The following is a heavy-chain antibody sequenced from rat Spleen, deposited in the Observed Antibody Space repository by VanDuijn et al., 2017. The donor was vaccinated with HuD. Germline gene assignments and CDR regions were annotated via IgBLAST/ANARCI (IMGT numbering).Heavy chain of an antibody. Sequence: EVQLVESGGGLVQPGRSLKLSCAASGFTFSNYDMAWVRQAPTKGLEWVASISHDGGNAYYRDSVKGRFTNSRDNAKNTLYLQMDSLRSEDTATYYCTTGRGTTGWFAYWGQGTLVTVSS. CDR1: GFTFSNYD. J-gene: IGHJ3*01. V-gene: IGHV5-20*01. CDR3: TTGRGTTGWFAY. D-gene: IGHD1-10*01. CDR2: ISHDGGNA.